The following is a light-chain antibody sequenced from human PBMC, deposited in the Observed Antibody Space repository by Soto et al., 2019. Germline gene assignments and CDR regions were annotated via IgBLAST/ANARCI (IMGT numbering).Light chain of an antibody. CDR2: GAS. V-gene: IGKV3-20*01. CDR3: QQYDDSPGT. Sequence: IALTQSPGTLSLSPGERATLSCRASQSISSSYLAWYQQKPGQAPRLLIYGASNRATAIPDRFSGSGSGTDFTLTISRLEPEDFAVYYCQQYDDSPGTFGQGTKVDIK. J-gene: IGKJ1*01. CDR1: QSISSSY.